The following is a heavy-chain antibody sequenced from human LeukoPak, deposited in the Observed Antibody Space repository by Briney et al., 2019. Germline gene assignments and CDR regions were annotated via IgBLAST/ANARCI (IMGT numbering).Heavy chain of an antibody. CDR3: GRLTSEPMVGVRGRVYYYYYMDV. Sequence: ASVTVSCKASGYTFNLYGISWVRQAPGPGLEWMVWLSAYKGNTNYAQKLQGRVTINTDTSTSTAYMEQTSLRYDDTAGYYCGRLTSEPMVGVRGRVYYYYYMDVWGKGTTVTVSS. V-gene: IGHV1-18*01. CDR2: LSAYKGNT. D-gene: IGHD1-26*01. J-gene: IGHJ6*03. CDR1: GYTFNLYG.